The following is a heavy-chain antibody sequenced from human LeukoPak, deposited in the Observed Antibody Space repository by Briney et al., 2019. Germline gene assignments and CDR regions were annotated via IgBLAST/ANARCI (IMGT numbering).Heavy chain of an antibody. CDR1: GGSISSYY. Sequence: SETLSLTCTVSGGSISSYYWSWIRQPAGKGLEWIGRIYTSGSTNYNPSLKSRVTMSVDTSKNQFSLKLSSVTAADTAVYYCATLGGGYCSGGSCYFAVDFDYWRQGTLVTVSS. CDR3: ATLGGGYCSGGSCYFAVDFDY. CDR2: IYTSGST. V-gene: IGHV4-4*07. J-gene: IGHJ4*02. D-gene: IGHD2-15*01.